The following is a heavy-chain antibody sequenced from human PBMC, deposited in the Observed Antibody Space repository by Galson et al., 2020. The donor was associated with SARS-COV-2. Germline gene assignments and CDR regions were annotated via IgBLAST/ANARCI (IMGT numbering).Heavy chain of an antibody. CDR1: GFTFSSHA. Sequence: GGSLRLSCAASGFTFSSHAIHWVRQAPGKGLEWVAQIFYDGSDKYYGDSVKGRFTISRDSSKNMVYLQMNNLKVDDTAVYYCARDGQLSRGWACDYWGQGTLVTVAS. CDR2: IFYDGSDK. V-gene: IGHV3-33*01. D-gene: IGHD6-19*01. J-gene: IGHJ4*02. CDR3: ARDGQLSRGWACDY.